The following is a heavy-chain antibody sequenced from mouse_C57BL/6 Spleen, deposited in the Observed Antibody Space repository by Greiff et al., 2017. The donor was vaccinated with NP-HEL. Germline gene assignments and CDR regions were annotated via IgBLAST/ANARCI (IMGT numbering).Heavy chain of an antibody. Sequence: EVQVVESGGGLVKPGGSLALSCAASGFTFSSYAMSWVRQTPEKRLEWVATISGGGSYSYYPDNVKGRFTSSRDNAKNNLYLQMSHLKSEDTAMYYCAREPLYYGNTWFAYWGQGTLVTVSA. J-gene: IGHJ3*01. CDR1: GFTFSSYA. CDR2: ISGGGSYS. D-gene: IGHD2-1*01. V-gene: IGHV5-4*01. CDR3: AREPLYYGNTWFAY.